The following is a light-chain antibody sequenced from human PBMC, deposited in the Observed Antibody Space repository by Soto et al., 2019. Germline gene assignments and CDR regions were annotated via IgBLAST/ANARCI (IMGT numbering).Light chain of an antibody. V-gene: IGLV2-8*01. CDR1: SSDVGGYNY. CDR3: SSYAGSNNVV. Sequence: SALPQPPSASGSPGQSVTLSCTGTSSDVGGYNYVSWYQQHPGKAPKLMIYEVSKRPSGVPDRFSGSKSGNTASLTVSGLQAEDEADYYCSSYAGSNNVVFVGGTKLTVL. J-gene: IGLJ2*01. CDR2: EVS.